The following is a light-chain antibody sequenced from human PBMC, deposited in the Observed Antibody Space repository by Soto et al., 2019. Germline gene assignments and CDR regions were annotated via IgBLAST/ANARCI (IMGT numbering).Light chain of an antibody. Sequence: QSALTQPTSVSGSPGQSITISCTGTSSDVGGYNYVSWYQQHPGKAPKLMIYDVSDRPSGVSNRFSRSKSGNTASLTISGLQSADEADYYCTSHTSSSTLLVFGGGTKLTVL. CDR3: TSHTSSSTLLV. J-gene: IGLJ2*01. CDR2: DVS. V-gene: IGLV2-14*01. CDR1: SSDVGGYNY.